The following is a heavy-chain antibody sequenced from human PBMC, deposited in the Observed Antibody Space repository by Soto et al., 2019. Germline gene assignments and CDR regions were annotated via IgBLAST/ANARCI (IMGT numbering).Heavy chain of an antibody. D-gene: IGHD1-1*01. J-gene: IGHJ3*02. V-gene: IGHV3-7*04. Sequence: PGGSLRLSCAASGFTFSSYWMSWVRQAPGKGLEWVANIKQDGSEKYYADSVKGRFTISRDNSQNTLYLQMNSLRAEDTAIYYCAKDRSGTTADAFDIWGQGTMVTVSS. CDR2: IKQDGSEK. CDR1: GFTFSSYW. CDR3: AKDRSGTTADAFDI.